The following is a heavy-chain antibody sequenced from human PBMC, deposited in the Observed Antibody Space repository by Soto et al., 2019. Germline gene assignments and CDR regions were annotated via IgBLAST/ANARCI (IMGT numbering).Heavy chain of an antibody. CDR1: GGTFSSYA. Sequence: GASVKVSCKASGGTFSSYAISWVRQAPGQGLEWMGGIIPIFGTANYAQKFQGRVTITADKSTSTAYMELSRLRSDDTAVYYCAREFRPYSSAYFDYWGQGTLVTVSS. CDR2: IIPIFGTA. CDR3: AREFRPYSSAYFDY. D-gene: IGHD6-25*01. V-gene: IGHV1-69*06. J-gene: IGHJ4*02.